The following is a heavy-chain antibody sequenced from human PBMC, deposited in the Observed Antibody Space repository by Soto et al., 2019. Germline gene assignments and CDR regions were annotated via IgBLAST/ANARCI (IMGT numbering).Heavy chain of an antibody. D-gene: IGHD6-19*01. J-gene: IGHJ4*02. CDR1: GFTFSSYA. CDR2: ISGSDGST. V-gene: IGHV3-23*01. Sequence: EVQLLESGGGLVQPGGSLRLSCAASGFTFSSYAMSWVRQAPGKGLEWVSAISGSDGSTYYAESVKGRITISRDTSKNTLYLQMNSLRAEDTAVYYCVKGGSGWYFDFWGQGTLVTVSS. CDR3: VKGGSGWYFDF.